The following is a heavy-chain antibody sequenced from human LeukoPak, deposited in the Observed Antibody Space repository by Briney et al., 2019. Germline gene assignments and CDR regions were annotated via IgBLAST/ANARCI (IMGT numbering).Heavy chain of an antibody. CDR2: ITGGGVA. CDR3: AKGRGTGAVHWLDP. D-gene: IGHD3/OR15-3a*01. CDR1: GFPFSNYC. V-gene: IGHV3-23*01. J-gene: IGHJ5*02. Sequence: PGESLTLSCSASGFPFSNYCMMWVRPPPRKGLAWVSSITGGGVAYYVDSVQHRFTVYIDNSKNKLYLQINSLSADDTPCYVCAKGRGTGAVHWLDPWGQGTLVTVPS.